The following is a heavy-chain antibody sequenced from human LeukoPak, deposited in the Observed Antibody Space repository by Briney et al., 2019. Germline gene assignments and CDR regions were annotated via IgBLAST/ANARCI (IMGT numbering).Heavy chain of an antibody. J-gene: IGHJ6*03. V-gene: IGHV1-2*02. CDR1: GYTFSGYY. Sequence: ASAKVSCEPSGYTFSGYYMHWVRQAPGQGLEWMGWINPNSGGTNYAQKFQGRVTMTRDTSISTAYMELSRLRSDDTAVYYCSRYGSRYYMDVWVKETTLTVPS. CDR2: INPNSGGT. CDR3: SRYGSRYYMDV. D-gene: IGHD3-10*01.